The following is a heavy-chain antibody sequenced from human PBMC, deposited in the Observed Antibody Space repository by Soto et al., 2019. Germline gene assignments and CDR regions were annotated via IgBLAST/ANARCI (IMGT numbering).Heavy chain of an antibody. CDR1: GFTFSTYA. D-gene: IGHD5-12*01. CDR2: IRGRGGST. Sequence: EVQLLESGGGSVQPGESLRLSCAASGFTFSTYAMNWVRQAPGKGLEWVSGIRGRGGSTYYADSVKGRITISRDTSRNTLYLQFKSLRAEDTAVYYCDKVDAIIRLYVPNLSDRKVEYFQHWGQGTLVTVSS. J-gene: IGHJ1*01. CDR3: DKVDAIIRLYVPNLSDRKVEYFQH. V-gene: IGHV3-23*01.